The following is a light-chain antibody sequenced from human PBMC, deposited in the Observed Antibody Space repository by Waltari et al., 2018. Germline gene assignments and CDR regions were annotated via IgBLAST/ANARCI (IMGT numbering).Light chain of an antibody. CDR2: RDI. CDR3: QVWDRNFVV. Sequence: SYELTQPLSMSVSPGQTATITCSGHKLNEKFVCWYQKKPGQSPLLVIYRDIERSSGITERRCGFESGDTATLSINGAQAVDEADYFCQVWDRNFVVFGGGTRLTVL. V-gene: IGLV3-1*01. J-gene: IGLJ2*01. CDR1: KLNEKF.